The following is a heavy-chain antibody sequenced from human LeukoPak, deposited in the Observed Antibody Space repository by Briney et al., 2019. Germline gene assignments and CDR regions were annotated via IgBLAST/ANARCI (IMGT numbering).Heavy chain of an antibody. CDR1: GGSISRSSSY. V-gene: IGHV4-39*01. Sequence: PSETLSLTCTVSGGSISRSSSYWGWIRQPPGKGLEWIGSIYYSGNTYYNPSLKSRVNISVDMSKNQFSLKLSSVTAADTAVYYCARHIPRMVAGTRLRYFDYWGQGTLVTVSS. CDR3: ARHIPRMVAGTRLRYFDY. D-gene: IGHD6-19*01. CDR2: IYYSGNT. J-gene: IGHJ4*02.